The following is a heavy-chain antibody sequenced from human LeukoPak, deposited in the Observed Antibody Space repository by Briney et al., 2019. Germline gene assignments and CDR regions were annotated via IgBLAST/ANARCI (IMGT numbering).Heavy chain of an antibody. Sequence: SQTLSLTCTVSGGSMSSGDYYWSWIRQRPGKGLEWIGYIHYSGSTYYNPSLKSRVAISVDTSKNQFSLKLSSVTAADTAVYYCARNFDSYNAFDVWGQGTMVTVSS. V-gene: IGHV4-31*03. CDR1: GGSMSSGDYY. CDR2: IHYSGST. CDR3: ARNFDSYNAFDV. D-gene: IGHD3-22*01. J-gene: IGHJ3*01.